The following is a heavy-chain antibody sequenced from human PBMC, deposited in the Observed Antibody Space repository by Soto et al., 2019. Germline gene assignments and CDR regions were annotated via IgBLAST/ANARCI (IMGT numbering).Heavy chain of an antibody. CDR1: GGTFSNFA. CDR3: EASVRDVLGYDFKDTEGLDI. J-gene: IGHJ3*02. D-gene: IGHD2-15*01. CDR2: IIPLFNVA. Sequence: QVQLVQSGPEVKKPGSSVKVSCEASGGTFSNFAVNWVRQAPGQGLEWVGGIIPLFNVAKYAQKFEGRVTIVADESTSTAYMDLSSLRSDDTAVYYCEASVRDVLGYDFKDTEGLDIWGQGTMVTVSS. V-gene: IGHV1-69*01.